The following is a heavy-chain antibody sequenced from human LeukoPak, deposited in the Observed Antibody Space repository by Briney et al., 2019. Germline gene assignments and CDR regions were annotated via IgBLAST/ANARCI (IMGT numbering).Heavy chain of an antibody. CDR1: GGSISSYY. CDR2: IYSSGST. V-gene: IGHV4-4*07. D-gene: IGHD5-12*01. CDR3: ARAGYSGDYFDY. J-gene: IGHJ4*02. Sequence: WETLSLTCTVSGGSISSYYWSWVRQPAGKGLEWIGRIYSSGSTNYNPSLKSRVTMSVDTSKNQFSLKLSAVAAADTAVYYCARAGYSGDYFDYWGQGTLVTVSS.